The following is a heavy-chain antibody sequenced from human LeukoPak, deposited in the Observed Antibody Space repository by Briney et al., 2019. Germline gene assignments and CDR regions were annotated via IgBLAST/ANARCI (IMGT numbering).Heavy chain of an antibody. CDR2: IYYSGST. CDR3: ASGKGLLWFRGANWFDP. J-gene: IGHJ5*02. CDR1: GGSISSYY. D-gene: IGHD3-10*01. Sequence: PSETLSLTCTVSGGSISSYYWSWIRQPPGKGLEWIGYIYYSGSTNYNPSLKSRVTISVDTSKNQFSLKLSSVTAADTAVYYCASGKGLLWFRGANWFDPWGQGTLVTVSS. V-gene: IGHV4-59*12.